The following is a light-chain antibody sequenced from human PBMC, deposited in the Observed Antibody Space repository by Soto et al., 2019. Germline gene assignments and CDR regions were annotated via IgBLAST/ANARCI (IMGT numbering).Light chain of an antibody. J-gene: IGKJ4*01. CDR3: QQSYRMTT. CDR2: TTS. Sequence: DIQMTQSPSSLSASVGDRVTITCRASQSISSYLNWYQQKPGKAPKLLIYTTSPVQSGVPSRFSGSGSGTAFTITISSLQPEDFANYYCQQSYRMTTFGGGTKVEIK. CDR1: QSISSY. V-gene: IGKV1-39*01.